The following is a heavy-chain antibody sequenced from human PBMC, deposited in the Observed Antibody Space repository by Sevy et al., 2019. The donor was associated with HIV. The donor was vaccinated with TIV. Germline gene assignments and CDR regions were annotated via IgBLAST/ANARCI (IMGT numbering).Heavy chain of an antibody. J-gene: IGHJ4*02. Sequence: GGSLRLSCAASGFTFSSYSMNWVRQAPGKGLEWVSSISSSSSYIYYADSVKGRFTISRDNAKNSLYLQMNSLRAEDTPVYYCASQYSSTSFTENWGQGTLVTVSS. CDR1: GFTFSSYS. CDR3: ASQYSSTSFTEN. V-gene: IGHV3-21*01. CDR2: ISSSSSYI. D-gene: IGHD2-2*01.